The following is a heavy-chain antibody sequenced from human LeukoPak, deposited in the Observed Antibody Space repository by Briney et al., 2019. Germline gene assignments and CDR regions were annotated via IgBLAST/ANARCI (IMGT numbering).Heavy chain of an antibody. CDR1: GFTFSSYW. J-gene: IGHJ4*02. D-gene: IGHD3-3*01. CDR2: ISSSSSYI. CDR3: ARGSYDFWSGHDIY. V-gene: IGHV3-21*01. Sequence: PGGSLRLSCAASGFTFSSYWMNWVRQAPGKGLEWVSSISSSSSYIYYADSVKGRFTISRDNAKNSLYLQMNSLRAEDTAVYYCARGSYDFWSGHDIYWGQGTLVTVSS.